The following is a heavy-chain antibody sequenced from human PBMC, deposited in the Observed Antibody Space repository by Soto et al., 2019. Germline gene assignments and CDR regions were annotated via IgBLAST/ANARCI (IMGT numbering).Heavy chain of an antibody. J-gene: IGHJ4*02. Sequence: GESLKISCKGSGYSFTSYWIGWVRQMPGKGLEWMGIIYPGDSDTRYSQSFQGQVTISADKSISTAYLQWSSLKASDTAMYYCARRVDTAMVAFDYWGQGTLVTVSS. CDR2: IYPGDSDT. V-gene: IGHV5-51*01. CDR3: ARRVDTAMVAFDY. D-gene: IGHD5-18*01. CDR1: GYSFTSYW.